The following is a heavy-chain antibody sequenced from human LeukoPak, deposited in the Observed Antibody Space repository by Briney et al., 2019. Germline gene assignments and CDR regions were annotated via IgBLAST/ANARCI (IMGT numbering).Heavy chain of an antibody. CDR2: QKEDGTEE. CDR1: GFTFSRSS. V-gene: IGHV3-7*05. J-gene: IGHJ1*01. Sequence: GGSLRLSCAVSGFTFSRSSMTWVRQAPGKGLEWVAKQKEDGTEEYYVDSVKGRFTISRDNAKNSLYLQMNSLRAEDTAVYYCATGGAARGYFQHWGQGTLVTVSS. CDR3: ATGGAARGYFQH. D-gene: IGHD6-6*01.